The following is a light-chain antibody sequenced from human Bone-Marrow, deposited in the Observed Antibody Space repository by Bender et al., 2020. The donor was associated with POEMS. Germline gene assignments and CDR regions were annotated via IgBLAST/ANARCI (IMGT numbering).Light chain of an antibody. CDR1: TLPNPS. CDR2: KDN. Sequence: SYELTQPHSVSVSPGQTARITCSGDTLPNPSVCWHQKKPSHAPLMVLFKDNERHSGVPDRFSGSKSGTSASLAITGLQAEDEADYYCQTYDSSLSIVFGEGNKLTVL. J-gene: IGLJ2*01. V-gene: IGLV3-25*02. CDR3: QTYDSSLSIV.